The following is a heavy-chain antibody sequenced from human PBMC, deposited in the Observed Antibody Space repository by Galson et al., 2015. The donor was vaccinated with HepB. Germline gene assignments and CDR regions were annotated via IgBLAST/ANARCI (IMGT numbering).Heavy chain of an antibody. CDR3: TKGSQSSGWYASDY. CDR1: GFTFDDHT. J-gene: IGHJ4*02. D-gene: IGHD6-19*01. CDR2: ISWDAVST. V-gene: IGHV3-43*01. Sequence: SLRLSCAASGFTFDDHTMQWVRQVPGKGLEWVSLISWDAVSTYYADSVKGRFTISRDNNKNSLDLQMNSLRTEDTAFYYCTKGSQSSGWYASDYWGQGTLVIVSS.